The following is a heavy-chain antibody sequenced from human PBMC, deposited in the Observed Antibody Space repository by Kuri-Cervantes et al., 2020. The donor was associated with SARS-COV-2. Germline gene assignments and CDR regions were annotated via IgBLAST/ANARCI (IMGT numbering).Heavy chain of an antibody. V-gene: IGHV3-30*03. Sequence: GGSLRLSCAASGFTFSSYGMHWVRQAPGKGLEWVAVISYDGSNKSYADSVKGRFTISRDNSKNTLYLQVNSLRAEDTAVYYCARAFMVRGVNGPGYWGQGTLVTVSS. D-gene: IGHD3-10*01. J-gene: IGHJ4*02. CDR3: ARAFMVRGVNGPGY. CDR2: ISYDGSNK. CDR1: GFTFSSYG.